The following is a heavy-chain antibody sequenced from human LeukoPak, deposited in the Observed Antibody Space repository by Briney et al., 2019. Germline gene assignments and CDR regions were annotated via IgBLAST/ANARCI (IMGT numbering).Heavy chain of an antibody. J-gene: IGHJ6*02. CDR1: GDSISSYY. V-gene: IGHV4-59*01. Sequence: SETLSLTCTVSGDSISSYYWSWIRQPPGKGLEWIGYIYYSGSTNYNPSLKSRVTISVDTSKNQFSLKLSSVTAADTAVYYCARDRGCGYSYGPCYYYGMDVWGQGTTVTVSS. CDR3: ARDRGCGYSYGPCYYYGMDV. CDR2: IYYSGST. D-gene: IGHD5-18*01.